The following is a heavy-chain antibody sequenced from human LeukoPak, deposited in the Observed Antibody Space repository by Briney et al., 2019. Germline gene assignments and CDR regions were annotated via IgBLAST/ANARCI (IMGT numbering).Heavy chain of an antibody. Sequence: PGGSLRLSCAASGFTVSSDWMYWVRQAPGKGPVWVSRINPDGTYIDYADSVEGRFTISRDDAKNTLYLQMNSLRADDTALYYCSKDLGLWGQGTLVTVSS. CDR3: SKDLGL. D-gene: IGHD1-26*01. CDR1: GFTVSSDW. J-gene: IGHJ4*02. V-gene: IGHV3-74*01. CDR2: INPDGTYI.